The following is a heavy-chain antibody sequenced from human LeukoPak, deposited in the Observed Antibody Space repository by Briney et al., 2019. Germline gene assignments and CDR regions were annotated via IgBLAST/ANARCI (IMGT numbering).Heavy chain of an antibody. Sequence: GGSLRLSCAASGFTFSSYWMNWVRQAPGKGLVWVSRIASDGSSTTYADSVKGRFSISRDNAKNTLCLQMNSLRVEDTAVYYCARGRPHGNDYWGQGTLVTVSS. J-gene: IGHJ4*02. V-gene: IGHV3-74*01. CDR1: GFTFSSYW. CDR3: ARGRPHGNDY. CDR2: IASDGSST. D-gene: IGHD4-23*01.